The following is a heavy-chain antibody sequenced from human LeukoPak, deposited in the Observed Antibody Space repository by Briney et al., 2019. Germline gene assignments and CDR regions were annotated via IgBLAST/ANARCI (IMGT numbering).Heavy chain of an antibody. CDR2: INPNSSGT. CDR1: GYTFTGYY. V-gene: IGHV1-2*02. CDR3: ARVPRGVAAGYYFDC. D-gene: IGHD6-13*01. J-gene: IGHJ4*02. Sequence: ASVKGSCKASGYTFTGYYMHWVRQAPGQGLEWMGWINPNSSGTNYAQKFQGRVTMTRDASISTAYMELSRLRSDDTAVYYCARVPRGVAAGYYFDCWGQGILVTVSS.